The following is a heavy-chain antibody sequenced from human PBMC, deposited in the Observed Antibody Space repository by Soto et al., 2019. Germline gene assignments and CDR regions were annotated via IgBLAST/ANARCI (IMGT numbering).Heavy chain of an antibody. V-gene: IGHV3-30*18. CDR1: GFSFFNYG. Sequence: QVHVVESGGGVVQPGTSLRLSCTASGFSFFNYGFAWIRQAPGKGLEWVAVVTYDSSEKYYADSVKGRFTISRDNSKNTVYLQMDSLQHNDSALYYCGKAGGSELRYFDWPEVEVWGQGTLVTVSS. CDR2: VTYDSSEK. D-gene: IGHD3-9*01. J-gene: IGHJ4*02. CDR3: GKAGGSELRYFDWPEVEV.